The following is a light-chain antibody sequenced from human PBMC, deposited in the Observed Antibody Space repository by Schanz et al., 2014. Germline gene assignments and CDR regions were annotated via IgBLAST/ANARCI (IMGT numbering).Light chain of an antibody. V-gene: IGKV3-15*01. J-gene: IGKJ4*01. CDR3: QQHDAWPFT. CDR2: GAY. Sequence: EIVMTQSPATLSVSPGERVTLSCRASQGVRTNLAWYQQRFGQPPRLLMYGAYSRASGIASRFSGSGSGTEFTLTITSLQSEDFAVYHYQQHDAWPFTFGGATKVEL. CDR1: QGVRTN.